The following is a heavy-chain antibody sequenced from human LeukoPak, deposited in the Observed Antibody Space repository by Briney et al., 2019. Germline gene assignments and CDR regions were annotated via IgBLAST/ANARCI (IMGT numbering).Heavy chain of an antibody. Sequence: GGSLRLSCAASRFTFMNYAMSWVRQAPGKGLEGVSVISGGGTSTYYADSVKGRFTISRDNSKNTLYLQMNSLRAEDTAVYYCARDRGGTVMVYARGKDYYYMDVWGKGTTVTVSS. V-gene: IGHV3-23*01. CDR2: ISGGGTST. CDR3: ARDRGGTVMVYARGKDYYYMDV. CDR1: RFTFMNYA. J-gene: IGHJ6*03. D-gene: IGHD2-8*01.